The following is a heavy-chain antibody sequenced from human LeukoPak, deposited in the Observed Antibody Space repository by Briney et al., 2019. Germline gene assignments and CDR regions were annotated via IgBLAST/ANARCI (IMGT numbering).Heavy chain of an antibody. D-gene: IGHD3-10*01. CDR3: ARSSRSGFWFAEADY. V-gene: IGHV3-30*03. J-gene: IGHJ4*02. CDR2: ISDDGNHQ. CDR1: GFIFSSYV. Sequence: GGSLRLSCVASGFIFSSYVMHWVRQAPGKGLEWVAAISDDGNHQYYADSVRGRFTSSRDNSKNTLYLRMNSLRPEDTAVYYCARSSRSGFWFAEADYWGQGTLVTVSS.